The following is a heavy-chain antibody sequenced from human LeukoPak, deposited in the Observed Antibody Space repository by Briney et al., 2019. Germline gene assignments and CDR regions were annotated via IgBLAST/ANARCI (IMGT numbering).Heavy chain of an antibody. J-gene: IGHJ4*02. D-gene: IGHD3-22*01. Sequence: ASVTVSCESSGYTFTSYYIHWVRQAPGQGLEWMGWINPNSGATTSAQKFHDTLTMTRDTSINTAYMELRWLRSVDTAVYLCARGSGLPDSNGFHYFDYWGQGTLVTVSS. CDR2: INPNSGAT. CDR1: GYTFTSYY. V-gene: IGHV1-2*02. CDR3: ARGSGLPDSNGFHYFDY.